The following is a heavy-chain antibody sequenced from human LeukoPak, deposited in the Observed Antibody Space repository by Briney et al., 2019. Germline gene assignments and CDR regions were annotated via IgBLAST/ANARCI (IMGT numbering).Heavy chain of an antibody. CDR2: INPSGGST. CDR1: GYTFTSYY. D-gene: IGHD6-19*01. J-gene: IGHJ4*02. Sequence: ASVKVSCKASGYTFTSYYMHWVRQAPGQGLEWMGIINPSGGSTSYAQKFQGRVTMTEDTSTDTAYMELSSLRSEDTAVYYCATDVSSGWYDYWGQGTLVTVSS. CDR3: ATDVSSGWYDY. V-gene: IGHV1-46*01.